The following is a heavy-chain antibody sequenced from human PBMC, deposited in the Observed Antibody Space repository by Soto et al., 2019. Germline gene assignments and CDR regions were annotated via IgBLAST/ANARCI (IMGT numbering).Heavy chain of an antibody. D-gene: IGHD3-22*01. CDR3: AREYYYDSSGYRSRDAFDI. J-gene: IGHJ3*02. V-gene: IGHV1-18*01. CDR2: ISAYNGNT. Sequence: ASVKVSCKASGYTFTSYGISWGRQAPGQGLEWMGWISAYNGNTNYAQKLQGRVTMTTDTSTSTAYMELRSLRSDDTAVYYCAREYYYDSSGYRSRDAFDIWGQGTMVTVSS. CDR1: GYTFTSYG.